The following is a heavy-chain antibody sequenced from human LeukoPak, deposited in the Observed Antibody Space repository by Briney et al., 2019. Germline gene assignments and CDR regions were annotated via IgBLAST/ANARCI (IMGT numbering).Heavy chain of an antibody. V-gene: IGHV3-30-3*01. CDR1: GFTFSSYA. D-gene: IGHD3-10*01. J-gene: IGHJ4*02. Sequence: GESLRLSCAASGFTFSSYAMHWVRQAPGKGLEWVAVISYDGSNKYYADSVKGRFTISRDNSKNTLYLQMNSLRAEDTAVYYCARDYYYGSGSYLFNYWGQGTLVTVSS. CDR3: ARDYYYGSGSYLFNY. CDR2: ISYDGSNK.